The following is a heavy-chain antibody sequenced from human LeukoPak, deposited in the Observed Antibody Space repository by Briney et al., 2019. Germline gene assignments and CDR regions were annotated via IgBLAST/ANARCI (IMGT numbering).Heavy chain of an antibody. Sequence: VASVKVSCKASGYTFTSYYLHWVRQAPGQGLEWMGIINPSGGSTSYAQKFQDRVTMTRDTSTSTVYLELSSLRSEDTAMYYCARRGSYYNVADYWGQGTLVTVSP. CDR1: GYTFTSYY. CDR2: INPSGGST. J-gene: IGHJ4*02. D-gene: IGHD1-26*01. V-gene: IGHV1-46*01. CDR3: ARRGSYYNVADY.